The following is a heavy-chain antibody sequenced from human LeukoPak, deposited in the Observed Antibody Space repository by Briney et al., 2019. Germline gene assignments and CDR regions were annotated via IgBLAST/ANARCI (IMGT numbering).Heavy chain of an antibody. CDR1: GGSISSSSYS. Sequence: SETLSLTCTVSGGSISSSSYSWGWIRQPPGKGLEWIGSIYYSGSTYYNPSLKSRVTISVDTSKNQFSLKLSSVTAADTAVYYCARQGPIAVAVDAFDIWGQGTMVTVSS. J-gene: IGHJ3*02. D-gene: IGHD6-19*01. CDR2: IYYSGST. V-gene: IGHV4-39*01. CDR3: ARQGPIAVAVDAFDI.